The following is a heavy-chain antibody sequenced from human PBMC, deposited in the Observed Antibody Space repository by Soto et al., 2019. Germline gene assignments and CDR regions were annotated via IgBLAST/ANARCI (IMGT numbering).Heavy chain of an antibody. Sequence: EVQLVESGGGLVKPGGSLRLSCAASGFTFSSYSMNWVRQAPGKVLEWVSSISSSSSYIYYADSVKGRFTISRDKAKNSLYLEKNSLRAEDTAVYYCARDQPGYSYGYGLGYWGQGTLVTVSS. CDR3: ARDQPGYSYGYGLGY. CDR2: ISSSSSYI. V-gene: IGHV3-21*01. D-gene: IGHD5-18*01. CDR1: GFTFSSYS. J-gene: IGHJ4*02.